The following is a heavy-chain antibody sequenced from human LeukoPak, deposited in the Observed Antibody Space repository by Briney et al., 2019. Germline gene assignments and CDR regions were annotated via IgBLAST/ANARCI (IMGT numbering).Heavy chain of an antibody. CDR1: GFTFSSYA. D-gene: IGHD6-13*01. Sequence: SGGSLRLSCAASGFTFSSYAMSWVRQAPGKGLEWVSAISGSGGSTYYADSVKGRFTISRDNSKNTLYLQMNSLRAEDTAVYYCAKDGQQQFHFDYWGQGTLVAVSS. CDR2: ISGSGGST. J-gene: IGHJ4*02. CDR3: AKDGQQQFHFDY. V-gene: IGHV3-23*01.